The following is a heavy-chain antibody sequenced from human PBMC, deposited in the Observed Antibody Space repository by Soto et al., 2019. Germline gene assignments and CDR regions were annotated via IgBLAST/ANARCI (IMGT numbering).Heavy chain of an antibody. Sequence: QDLEWMGMIHPSGGGSTYAQKFLGRVTMTMDSSTSTVFMELTSLRSADTAVYYCARGGHIAVVTDSFDSWGQGTLVTVTS. D-gene: IGHD2-21*02. CDR3: ARGGHIAVVTDSFDS. J-gene: IGHJ4*02. CDR2: IHPSGGGS. V-gene: IGHV1-46*03.